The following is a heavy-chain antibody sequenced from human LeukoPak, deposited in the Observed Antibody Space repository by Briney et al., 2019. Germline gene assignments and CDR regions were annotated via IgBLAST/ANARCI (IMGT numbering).Heavy chain of an antibody. CDR3: ARSGLSRFGF. CDR2: ISGSGGST. D-gene: IGHD2/OR15-2a*01. CDR1: GFTFSSYG. Sequence: GGSLRLSCAASGFTFSSYGMSWVRQAPGKGLEWVSAISGSGGSTYYADSVKGRFTISRDNSRNTLYPQMNSLRAEDTAVYYCARSGLSRFGFWGQGTLVTVSS. J-gene: IGHJ4*02. V-gene: IGHV3-23*01.